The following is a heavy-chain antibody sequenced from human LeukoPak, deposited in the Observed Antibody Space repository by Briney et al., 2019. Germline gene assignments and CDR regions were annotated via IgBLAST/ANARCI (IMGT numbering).Heavy chain of an antibody. J-gene: IGHJ4*02. D-gene: IGHD5-12*01. CDR2: ISDSSRYI. CDR1: GFTFSSYS. CDR3: ARGYSGYDFRDGFDY. Sequence: GGSLRLSCAASGFTFSSYSMNWVRQAAGKGLEWVSSISDSSRYIYYADSVKGRFTISRDNAKNSLYLQMNSLRAEDTAVYYCARGYSGYDFRDGFDYWGQGTLVTVSS. V-gene: IGHV3-21*01.